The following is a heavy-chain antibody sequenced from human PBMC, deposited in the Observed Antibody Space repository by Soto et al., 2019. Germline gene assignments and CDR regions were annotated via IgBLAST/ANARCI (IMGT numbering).Heavy chain of an antibody. CDR1: GGTFSSYA. J-gene: IGHJ4*02. CDR3: ARVSSLGRGNRPDY. CDR2: IIPIFGTA. V-gene: IGHV1-69*13. D-gene: IGHD3-3*02. Sequence: SVKVSCKASGGTFSSYAISWVRQAPGQGLEWMGGIIPIFGTANYAQKFQGRVTITADESTRTAYMELSSLRSEDTAVYYCARVSSLGRGNRPDYWGQGTLVTVSS.